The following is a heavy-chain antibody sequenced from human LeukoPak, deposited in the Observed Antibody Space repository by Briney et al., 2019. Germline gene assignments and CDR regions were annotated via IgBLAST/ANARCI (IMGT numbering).Heavy chain of an antibody. CDR2: IDSSGTT. J-gene: IGHJ4*02. V-gene: IGHV4-39*01. D-gene: IGHD2-2*03. CDR3: ARHGYLKFWLY. Sequence: TSQTLSLTCTVSGASLSRDTYFWGWIRQPPGKGLEWIGSIDSSGTTHYNSSLKSRVVISVDTSRNEVSLNLTSVTSADTAVYLCARHGYLKFWLYWGQGTQVIVSS. CDR1: GASLSRDTYF.